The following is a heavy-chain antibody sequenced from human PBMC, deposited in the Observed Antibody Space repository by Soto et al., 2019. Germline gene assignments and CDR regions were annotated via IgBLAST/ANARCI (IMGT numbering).Heavy chain of an antibody. Sequence: EVQLLESGGDLVQPGGSLRLSCAASGFTFTNYAMTWVRQAPGKGLEWVSTISGGGSITYYADSLKGRFTISRDNSXNIXYLQINSLRAEDTAVYYCAKTIRGGYSSSWYYFDYWGQGTLVTVSS. D-gene: IGHD6-13*01. J-gene: IGHJ4*02. V-gene: IGHV3-23*01. CDR2: ISGGGSIT. CDR1: GFTFTNYA. CDR3: AKTIRGGYSSSWYYFDY.